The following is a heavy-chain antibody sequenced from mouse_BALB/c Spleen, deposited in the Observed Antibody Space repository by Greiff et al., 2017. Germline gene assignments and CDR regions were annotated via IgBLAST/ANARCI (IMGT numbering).Heavy chain of an antibody. V-gene: IGHV1S81*02. Sequence: VQLQQPGAELVKPGASVKLSCKASGYTFTSYWMHWVKQRPGQGLEWIGEINPSNGRTNYNEKFKSKATLTVDKSSSTAYMQLSSLTSEDSAVYYCARGDYYGSGAMDYWGQGTSVTVSS. CDR2: INPSNGRT. CDR3: ARGDYYGSGAMDY. J-gene: IGHJ4*01. CDR1: GYTFTSYW. D-gene: IGHD1-1*01.